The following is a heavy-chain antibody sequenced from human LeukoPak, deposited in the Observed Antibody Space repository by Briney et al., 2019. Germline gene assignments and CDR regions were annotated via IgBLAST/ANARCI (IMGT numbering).Heavy chain of an antibody. CDR1: GVSISDYY. CDR2: IYYSGST. Sequence: SETLSLTCTVSGVSISDYYWSWIRQPPGKGLEWIGYIYYSGSTNYNPSLKSRVTMSVDTSKSQFSLKLSSVTAADTAVYYCARELKVGNTGYYFDYWGQGTLVTVSP. J-gene: IGHJ4*02. CDR3: ARELKVGNTGYYFDY. D-gene: IGHD2/OR15-2a*01. V-gene: IGHV4-59*01.